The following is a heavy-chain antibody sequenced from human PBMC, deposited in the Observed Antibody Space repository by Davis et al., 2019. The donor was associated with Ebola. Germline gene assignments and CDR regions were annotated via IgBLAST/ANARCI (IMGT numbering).Heavy chain of an antibody. V-gene: IGHV1-69*06. D-gene: IGHD6-6*01. J-gene: IGHJ6*02. CDR3: ASPGYSSSSGGDYYYYGMDV. Sequence: SVKVSCKASGGTFSSYAISWVRQAPGQGLEWMGGIIPIFGTANYAQKFQGRVTITADKSTSTAYMELNSLRAEATAVYYCASPGYSSSSGGDYYYYGMDVWGQGTTVTVSS. CDR2: IIPIFGTA. CDR1: GGTFSSYA.